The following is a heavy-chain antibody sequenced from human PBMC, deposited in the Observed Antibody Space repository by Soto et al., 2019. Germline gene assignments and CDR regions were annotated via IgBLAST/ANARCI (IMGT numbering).Heavy chain of an antibody. CDR1: GYSFTSYW. CDR2: IYPGDSDT. J-gene: IGHJ4*02. V-gene: IGHV5-51*01. D-gene: IGHD3-22*01. CDR3: ARLSEDYYDSSGYKFDY. Sequence: GESLKISCKGSGYSFTSYWIGWVRQMPGKGLEWMGIIYPGDSDTRYSPSFQGQVTISADKSISTAYLQWSSLKASDTAMYYCARLSEDYYDSSGYKFDYWGQGTLVTVSS.